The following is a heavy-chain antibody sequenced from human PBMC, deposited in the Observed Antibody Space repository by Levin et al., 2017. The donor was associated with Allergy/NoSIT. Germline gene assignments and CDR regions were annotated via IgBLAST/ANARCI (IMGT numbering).Heavy chain of an antibody. CDR1: GFTFDDYA. J-gene: IGHJ5*02. V-gene: IGHV3-9*01. D-gene: IGHD5-12*01. CDR2: ISWNSGSI. CDR3: AKDSMGRGDRGGNWFDP. Sequence: GGSLRLSCAASGFTFDDYAMHWVRQAPGKGLEWVSGISWNSGSIGYADSVKGRFTISRDNAKNSLYLQMNSLRAEDTALYYCAKDSMGRGDRGGNWFDPWGQGTLVTVSS.